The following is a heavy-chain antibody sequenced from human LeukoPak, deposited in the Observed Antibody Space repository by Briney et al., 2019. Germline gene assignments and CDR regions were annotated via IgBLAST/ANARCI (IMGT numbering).Heavy chain of an antibody. CDR3: ARLGTYWSNYYFEY. V-gene: IGHV5-51*01. J-gene: IGHJ4*02. CDR2: IYPGDSDT. D-gene: IGHD3-10*01. CDR1: GYRFSTYW. Sequence: GESLKLSCKGSGYRFSTYWIGWVRQMPGKGLECMGIIYPGDSDTRYSPSFQGQVTISADKSINTAYLQWSSLKASDTAMYYCARLGTYWSNYYFEYWGQGTLVTVSS.